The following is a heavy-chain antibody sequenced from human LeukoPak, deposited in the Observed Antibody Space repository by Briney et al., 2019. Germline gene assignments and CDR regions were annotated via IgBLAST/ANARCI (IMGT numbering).Heavy chain of an antibody. D-gene: IGHD2-15*01. V-gene: IGHV4-59*01. J-gene: IGHJ3*02. CDR3: ASHRPGRDAFDI. Sequence: PSETLSLTCTVSGGSISSYCWSWIRQPPGKGLEWIGYIYYSGSTNYNPSLKSRVTISVDTSKNQFSLKLSSVTAADTAVYYCASHRPGRDAFDIWGQGTMVTVSS. CDR1: GGSISSYC. CDR2: IYYSGST.